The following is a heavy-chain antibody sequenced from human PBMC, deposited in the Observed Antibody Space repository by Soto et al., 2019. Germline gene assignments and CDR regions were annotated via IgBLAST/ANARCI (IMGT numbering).Heavy chain of an antibody. CDR2: ISSSGSTM. V-gene: IGHV3-48*03. D-gene: IGHD3-3*01. J-gene: IGHJ5*02. Sequence: PGGSLRLSCAASGFTFNGYEMNWVRQAPGKGLEWVSYISSSGSTMYYADSVKGRFTISRDNAKNSLYLQMNSLRVEDTAVYYCARVRIFGVPGWFDPWGQGTLVTVSS. CDR1: GFTFNGYE. CDR3: ARVRIFGVPGWFDP.